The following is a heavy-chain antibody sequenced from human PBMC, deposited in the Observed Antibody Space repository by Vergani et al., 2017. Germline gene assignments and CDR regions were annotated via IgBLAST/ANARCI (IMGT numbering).Heavy chain of an antibody. J-gene: IGHJ5*02. CDR1: GFSLSTSGMC. CDR3: ARVYYGSVIFEGWFDP. V-gene: IGHV2-70*15. Sequence: QVTLRESGPALVKPTQTLTLTCTFSGFSLSTSGMCVSWIRQPPGKALEWLARIDWDDDKYYSTSLKTRLTISKDTSKNQVVLTMTNMDPVDTATYYCARVYYGSVIFEGWFDPWGQGTLVTVSS. D-gene: IGHD3-10*01. CDR2: IDWDDDK.